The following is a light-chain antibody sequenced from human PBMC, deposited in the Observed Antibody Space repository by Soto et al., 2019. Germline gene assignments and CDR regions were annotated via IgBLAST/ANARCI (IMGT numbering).Light chain of an antibody. J-gene: IGLJ3*02. CDR3: SAYTSSSFWV. V-gene: IGLV2-14*01. CDR2: EVT. CDR1: SSDVGGYNY. Sequence: QSVLTQPASVSGSPGQSITMSCTGTSSDVGGYNYVSWYQHHPGKAPKLMIYEVTYRPSGVSNRFSGSKSGNTASLTISGLQDEDEADYYCSAYTSSSFWVFGGGTKLTVL.